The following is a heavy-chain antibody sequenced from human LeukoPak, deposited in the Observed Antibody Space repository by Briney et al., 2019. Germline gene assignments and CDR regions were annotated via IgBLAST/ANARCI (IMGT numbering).Heavy chain of an antibody. J-gene: IGHJ4*02. CDR2: IYHSGYT. D-gene: IGHD1-26*01. CDR3: ARPREGANILDY. CDR1: GGSISSGDGS. V-gene: IGHV4-30-2*02. Sequence: SQTLSLTCAVSGGSISSGDGSWSWIRQPSGKGLEWIGHIYHSGYTYYNPSLKSRVTISVDTSNNQFSLKLSSVTAADTAVYYCARPREGANILDYWGQGTLVTVSS.